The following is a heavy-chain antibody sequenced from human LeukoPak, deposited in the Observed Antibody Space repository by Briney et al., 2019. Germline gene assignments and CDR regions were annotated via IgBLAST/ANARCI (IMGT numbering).Heavy chain of an antibody. CDR1: GGSISSYY. J-gene: IGHJ1*01. CDR2: INHSGST. CDR3: ARRLLGYCSGGSCYSGYFQH. V-gene: IGHV4-34*01. D-gene: IGHD2-15*01. Sequence: SETLSLTCTVSGGSISSYYWTWIRQSPGKGLEWIGEINHSGSTNSNPSLKSRVTISVDTSKNQFSLKLSSVTAADTAVYYCARRLLGYCSGGSCYSGYFQHWGQGTLVTVSS.